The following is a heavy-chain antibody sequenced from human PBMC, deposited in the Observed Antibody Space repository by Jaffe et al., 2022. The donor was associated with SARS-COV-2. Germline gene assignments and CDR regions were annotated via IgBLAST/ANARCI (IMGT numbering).Heavy chain of an antibody. CDR1: GYTFTSYA. D-gene: IGHD1-26*01. Sequence: QVHLVQSGAEVKKPGASVKVSCKASGYTFTSYAMQWLRQAPGQRLEWMGWINTGNGNTKYSQKFQGRVIITRDTSANTAYMELSSLRSEDTAVYYCASGSYYGDFEYWGQGTLVTVSS. CDR3: ASGSYYGDFEY. V-gene: IGHV1-3*04. J-gene: IGHJ4*02. CDR2: INTGNGNT.